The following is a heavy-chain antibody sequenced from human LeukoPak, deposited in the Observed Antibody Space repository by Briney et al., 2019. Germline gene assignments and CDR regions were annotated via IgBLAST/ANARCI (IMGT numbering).Heavy chain of an antibody. Sequence: GGSLRLSCAASGLTFSNYWMSWVRQGPGKGLEWVANIKHDGSEKYYIDSVKGRFTISRDNAKNTLYLQMNSLRAEDTAVYYCARITMVRGVKGEAFDIWGQGTMVTVSS. CDR3: ARITMVRGVKGEAFDI. J-gene: IGHJ3*02. D-gene: IGHD3-10*01. CDR2: IKHDGSEK. CDR1: GLTFSNYW. V-gene: IGHV3-7*01.